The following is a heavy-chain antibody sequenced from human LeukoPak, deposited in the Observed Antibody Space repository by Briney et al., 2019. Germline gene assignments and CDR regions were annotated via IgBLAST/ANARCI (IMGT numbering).Heavy chain of an antibody. CDR3: ARDQYGGYALDY. CDR2: ISSISYI. D-gene: IGHD4-17*01. V-gene: IGHV3-21*01. J-gene: IGHJ4*02. CDR1: GFTFSSYS. Sequence: GGSLRLSCAASGFTFSSYSMNWVRQAPGKGLEWVSSISSISYIYYADSVKGRFTISRDTAKNSLYLQMNSLRAEDTAVYYCARDQYGGYALDYWGQGTLVTVSS.